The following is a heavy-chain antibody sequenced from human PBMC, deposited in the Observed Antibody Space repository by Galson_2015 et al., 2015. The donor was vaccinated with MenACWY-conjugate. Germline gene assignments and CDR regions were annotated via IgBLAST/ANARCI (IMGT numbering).Heavy chain of an antibody. CDR1: GFIFSNAR. D-gene: IGHD3-16*01. CDR3: TTDFFGQYFFDS. Sequence: SLRLSCAASGFIFSNARMTWVRQAPGKGLEWVGRIKSKTHSGTPDYAAPVNGRFTISRDDSRNTVYLEMNGLKAEGTGLYYCTTDFFGQYFFDSLGQGTPVTVSS. V-gene: IGHV3-15*01. CDR2: IKSKTHSGTP. J-gene: IGHJ4*02.